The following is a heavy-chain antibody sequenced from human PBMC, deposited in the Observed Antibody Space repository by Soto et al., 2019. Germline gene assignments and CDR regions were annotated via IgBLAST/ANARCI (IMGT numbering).Heavy chain of an antibody. CDR2: IYWDDDK. J-gene: IGHJ5*02. D-gene: IGHD3-3*01. V-gene: IGHV2-5*02. Sequence: SGPTLVNPKQTLTLTCTFSGFSLSTSGVGVGWIRQPPGKALEWLALIYWDDDKRYSPSLKSRLTITKDTSKNQVVLTMTNMDPVDTATYYCAHSRSITIFGVVITGTKSWFDPWGQGTLVTVSS. CDR3: AHSRSITIFGVVITGTKSWFDP. CDR1: GFSLSTSGVG.